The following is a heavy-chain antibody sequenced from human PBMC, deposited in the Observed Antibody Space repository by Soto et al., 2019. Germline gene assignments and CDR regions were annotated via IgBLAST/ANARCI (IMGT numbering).Heavy chain of an antibody. J-gene: IGHJ3*02. CDR3: VKAGTMAGTGTTPRSFDI. D-gene: IGHD1-1*01. Sequence: QVQLVESGGGVVQPGRSLRLSCEASGFMFNAYGMHWVRQAPGNGLEWVAVISFDGSNQYYEESVKGRFTISRDNSKNTLYLQMHSLRAEDTGVYFCVKAGTMAGTGTTPRSFDIWGRGTMVTVSS. CDR1: GFMFNAYG. V-gene: IGHV3-30*18. CDR2: ISFDGSNQ.